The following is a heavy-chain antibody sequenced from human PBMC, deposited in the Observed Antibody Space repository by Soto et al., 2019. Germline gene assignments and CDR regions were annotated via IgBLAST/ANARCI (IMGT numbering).Heavy chain of an antibody. D-gene: IGHD3-10*01. V-gene: IGHV3-15*01. Sequence: GGSLRLSCAASGFSFGSAWMSWVRQAPGKGLEWVGRVKSKTDGGTTDYAAPVKGRFTISRDDSKNTLYMQMNSLKTEDTAVYYCTTAPKMIRGVISNDYWGQGT. CDR2: VKSKTDGGTT. CDR1: GFSFGSAW. J-gene: IGHJ4*02. CDR3: TTAPKMIRGVISNDY.